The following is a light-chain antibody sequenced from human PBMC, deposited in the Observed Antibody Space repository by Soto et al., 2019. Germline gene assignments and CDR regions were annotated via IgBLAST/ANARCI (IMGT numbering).Light chain of an antibody. CDR2: AAS. V-gene: IGKV3-15*01. CDR1: QSVSDR. J-gene: IGKJ5*01. CDR3: HQYNNWPRT. Sequence: EIVMTQSPDTLSVSPGERATLSCRASQSVSDRVVWYQQKSGQAPSLLIYAASTRATGIPARFSGSGSGTEFTLTISSLQSEDFAVYYCHQYNNWPRTFGQGTRLEIK.